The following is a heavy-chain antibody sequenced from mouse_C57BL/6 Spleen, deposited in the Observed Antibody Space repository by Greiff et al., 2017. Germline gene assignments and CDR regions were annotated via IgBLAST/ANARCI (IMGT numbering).Heavy chain of an antibody. V-gene: IGHV5-4*03. CDR1: GFTFSSYA. D-gene: IGHD2-4*01. Sequence: DVKLVESGGGLVKPGGSLKLSCAASGFTFSSYAMSWVRHTPEKRLEWVATISDGGSYTYYPDNVKGRFTISRDNAKNNLYLQMSHLKSEDTAMYYCARGDYDYYFDYWGQGTTLTVSS. CDR3: ARGDYDYYFDY. J-gene: IGHJ2*01. CDR2: ISDGGSYT.